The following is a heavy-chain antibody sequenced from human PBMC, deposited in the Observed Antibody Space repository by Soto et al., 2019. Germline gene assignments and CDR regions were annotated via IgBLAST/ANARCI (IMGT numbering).Heavy chain of an antibody. CDR2: IRSKAYGGTT. V-gene: IGHV3-49*03. J-gene: IGHJ6*02. CDR1: GFTFCYYA. D-gene: IGHD3-10*01. CDR3: TKEALLWFGELQYYYYYGMDV. Sequence: GGSLRLSCTASGFTFCYYAMSWFRQAPGKGLEWVGFIRSKAYGGTTEYAASVKGRFTISRDDSKSIAYLQMNSLKTEDTAVYYCTKEALLWFGELQYYYYYGMDVWGQGTTVTVSS.